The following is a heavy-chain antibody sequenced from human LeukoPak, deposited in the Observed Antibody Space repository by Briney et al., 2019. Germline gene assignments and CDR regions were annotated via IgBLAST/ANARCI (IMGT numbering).Heavy chain of an antibody. V-gene: IGHV3-48*03. CDR3: ARGTLRGSYYNWFDP. CDR1: GFTFSSYE. D-gene: IGHD1-26*01. J-gene: IGHJ5*02. Sequence: GGSLRLSCAASGFTFSSYEMNCVRQAPGKGLEWVSYISSSGSTIYYADSVKGRFTISRDNAKNSLYLQMNSLRAEDTAVYYCARGTLRGSYYNWFDPWGQGTLVTVSS. CDR2: ISSSGSTI.